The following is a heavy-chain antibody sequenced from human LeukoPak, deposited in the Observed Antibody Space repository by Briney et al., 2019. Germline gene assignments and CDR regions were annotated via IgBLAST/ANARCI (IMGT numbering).Heavy chain of an antibody. CDR3: ARGALLDAFDI. J-gene: IGHJ3*02. V-gene: IGHV1-2*02. Sequence: ASVKVSCKASGYTLTGHYMHWVRQAPGQGLEWTGWINPNSGGTNYAQKFQGRVTMTRDTSISTAYMELSGLRSDDTAVYYCARGALLDAFDIWGQGTMVTVSS. D-gene: IGHD2-15*01. CDR1: GYTLTGHY. CDR2: INPNSGGT.